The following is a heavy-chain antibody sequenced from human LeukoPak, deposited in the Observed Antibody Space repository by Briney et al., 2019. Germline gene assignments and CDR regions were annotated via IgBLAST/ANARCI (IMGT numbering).Heavy chain of an antibody. CDR2: IYYSGST. D-gene: IGHD1-26*01. V-gene: IGHV4-39*07. CDR3: ASSPHDRIVGATRDAFDI. J-gene: IGHJ3*02. Sequence: SETLSLTCTVSGGSISSSSYYWGWIRQPPGKGLEWIGSIYYSGSTYYNSSLKSRVTISVDTSKNQFSLKLSSVTAADTAVYYCASSPHDRIVGATRDAFDIWGQGTMVTVSS. CDR1: GGSISSSSYY.